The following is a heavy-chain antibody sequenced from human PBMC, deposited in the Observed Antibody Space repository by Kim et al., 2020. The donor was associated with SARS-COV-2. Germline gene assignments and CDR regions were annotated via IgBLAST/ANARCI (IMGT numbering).Heavy chain of an antibody. Sequence: SVKVSCKASGGTFSSYAISWVRQAPGQGLEWMGRIIPILGIANYAQKFQGRVTITADKSTSTAYMELSSLRSEDTAVYYCARGGDNCSGGSCYSGARRNYYYYGMDVWGQGTTVTVSS. CDR1: GGTFSSYA. CDR2: IIPILGIA. J-gene: IGHJ6*02. CDR3: ARGGDNCSGGSCYSGARRNYYYYGMDV. D-gene: IGHD2-15*01. V-gene: IGHV1-69*04.